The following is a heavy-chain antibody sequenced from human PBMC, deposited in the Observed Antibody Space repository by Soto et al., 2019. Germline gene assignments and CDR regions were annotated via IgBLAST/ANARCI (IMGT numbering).Heavy chain of an antibody. D-gene: IGHD2-15*01. CDR3: ARDRDGVVVAAATRGDAFDI. CDR2: ISSSGSTI. Sequence: GGSLRLSCAASGFTFSDYYMSWIRQAPGKGLEWVSYISSSGSTIYYADSVKGRFTISRDNAKNSLYLQMNSLRAEDTAVYYCARDRDGVVVAAATRGDAFDIWGQGTMVTVSS. J-gene: IGHJ3*02. V-gene: IGHV3-11*01. CDR1: GFTFSDYY.